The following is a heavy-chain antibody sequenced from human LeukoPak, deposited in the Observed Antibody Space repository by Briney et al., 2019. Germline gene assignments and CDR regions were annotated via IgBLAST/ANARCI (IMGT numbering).Heavy chain of an antibody. CDR2: IYTSGST. D-gene: IGHD2-2*01. CDR1: GGSISSGSYY. Sequence: PSETLSLTCTVSGGSISSGSYYWSWIRQPAGKGLEWIGRIYTSGSTNYDPSLKSRVTISVDTSKNQFSLKLSSVTAADTAVYYCARDRPEVRYCSSTSRKDAFDIWGQGTMVTVSS. V-gene: IGHV4-61*02. J-gene: IGHJ3*02. CDR3: ARDRPEVRYCSSTSRKDAFDI.